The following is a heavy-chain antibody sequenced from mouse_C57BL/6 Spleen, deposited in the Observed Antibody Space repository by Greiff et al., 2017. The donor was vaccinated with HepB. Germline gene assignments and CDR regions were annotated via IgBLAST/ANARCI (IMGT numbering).Heavy chain of an antibody. J-gene: IGHJ3*01. D-gene: IGHD2-5*01. CDR2: IDPSDSYT. CDR3: VYYSTYVFAY. CDR1: GYTFTSYW. Sequence: VQLQQSGAELVKPGASVKLSCKASGYTFTSYWMQWVKQRPGQGLEWIGEIDPSDSYTNYNQKFKGKATLTVDTSSSTSYMQLSSLTSEDSAVYYGVYYSTYVFAYWGQGTRVTVSA. V-gene: IGHV1-50*01.